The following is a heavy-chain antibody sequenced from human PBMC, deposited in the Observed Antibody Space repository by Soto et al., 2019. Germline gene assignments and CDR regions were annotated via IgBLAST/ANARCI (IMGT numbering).Heavy chain of an antibody. V-gene: IGHV3-23*01. Sequence: GGSLRLSCAASGFTFSSYAMSWVRQAPGKGLEWVSAISGSGGSTYYADSVKGRFTISRDNSKNTLYLQMNSLRAEDTAVYYCAKDPITIFGVVIPNWFDPWGQGTLVTVSS. J-gene: IGHJ5*02. D-gene: IGHD3-3*01. CDR3: AKDPITIFGVVIPNWFDP. CDR1: GFTFSSYA. CDR2: ISGSGGST.